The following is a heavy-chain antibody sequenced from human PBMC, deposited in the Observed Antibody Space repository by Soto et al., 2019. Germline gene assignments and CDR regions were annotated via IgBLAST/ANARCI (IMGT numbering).Heavy chain of an antibody. D-gene: IGHD2-21*02. J-gene: IGHJ4*02. CDR1: GLSLSNSG. Sequence: TGGSLRRSCSASGLSLSNSGMHWVRQTRGKGLEYVSAIGASGYSTYYADSVKGRFIISRDNSKNTLYLQMSSLRTEDTAVYYCVKDSHRTATFDYWGQGTRGTVS. CDR3: VKDSHRTATFDY. V-gene: IGHV3-64D*06. CDR2: IGASGYST.